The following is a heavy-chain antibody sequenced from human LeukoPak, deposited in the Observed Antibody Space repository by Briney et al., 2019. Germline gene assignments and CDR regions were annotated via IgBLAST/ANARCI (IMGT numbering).Heavy chain of an antibody. CDR3: ARDQERDYDFWSANGY. Sequence: PGGSLRLSCAASGFTFDDYAMTWVRQAPGKGLEWVSSISSSSSYIYYADSVKGRFTISRDNAKNSLYLQMNSLRAEDTAVYYCARDQERDYDFWSANGYWGQGTLVTVSS. CDR2: ISSSSSYI. J-gene: IGHJ4*02. D-gene: IGHD3-3*01. V-gene: IGHV3-21*01. CDR1: GFTFDDYA.